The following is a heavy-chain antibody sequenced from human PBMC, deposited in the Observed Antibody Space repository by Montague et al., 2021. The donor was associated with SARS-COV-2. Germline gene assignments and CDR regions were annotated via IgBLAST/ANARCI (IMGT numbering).Heavy chain of an antibody. J-gene: IGHJ6*02. V-gene: IGHV3-23*01. CDR2: SSGSDGGT. Sequence: SLRLSCAASGFTFSNSAMNWVRQAPGKGLEWVSGSSGSDGGTHYADSVKGRFTISRDNSKNVLYLQMNSLRAEDTALYYCAKDSYYYGLGYGMDVWGQGTTLTVSS. CDR3: AKDSYYYGLGYGMDV. CDR1: GFTFSNSA. D-gene: IGHD3-10*01.